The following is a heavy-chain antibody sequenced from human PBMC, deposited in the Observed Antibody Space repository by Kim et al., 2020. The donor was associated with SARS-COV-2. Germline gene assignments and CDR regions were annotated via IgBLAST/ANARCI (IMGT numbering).Heavy chain of an antibody. CDR2: INRGGNT. V-gene: IGHV3-66*02. Sequence: GGSLRLSCEASGFTVSSSYMNWVRQAPGKGLEWVSTINRGGNTNYAASAKGRLSISRNNSKNTLFLHMNNRMAEDASGYYYARRIATCWGLDYWGQGTLVTVSS. J-gene: IGHJ4*02. CDR1: GFTVSSSY. CDR3: ARRIATCWGLDY. D-gene: IGHD1-26*01.